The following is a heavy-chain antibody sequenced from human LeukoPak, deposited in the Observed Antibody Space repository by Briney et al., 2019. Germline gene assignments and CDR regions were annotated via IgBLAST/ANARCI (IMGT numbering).Heavy chain of an antibody. J-gene: IGHJ5*02. CDR3: AXEVXXGEFVNXFXP. CDR1: GGSISSYY. V-gene: IGHV4-59*01. Sequence: SETLSLTCTVSGGSISSYYWSWIRQPPGKGLEWIGYIYYSGSTNYNPSLKSRVTISVDTSKNQFSLKLSSVTAADTAVYYCAXEVXXGEFVNXFXPWGQGXXXTVS. D-gene: IGHD3-10*01. CDR2: IYYSGST.